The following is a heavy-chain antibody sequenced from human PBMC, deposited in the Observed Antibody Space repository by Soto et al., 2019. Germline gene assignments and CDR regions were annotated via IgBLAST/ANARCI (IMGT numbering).Heavy chain of an antibody. CDR1: GYTFNSYS. Sequence: QVQLVQSGAELKKPGASVTVSCKASGYTFNSYSMHWVRQAPGQRLEWMGCINTDNGNTKYSQIFQGRVTITRDTSASTVYMEVSSLRSEDTAVYYCARYATGDPDYCYYMDVWGKGTMITVSS. J-gene: IGHJ6*03. CDR2: INTDNGNT. CDR3: ARYATGDPDYCYYMDV. V-gene: IGHV1-3*04. D-gene: IGHD7-27*01.